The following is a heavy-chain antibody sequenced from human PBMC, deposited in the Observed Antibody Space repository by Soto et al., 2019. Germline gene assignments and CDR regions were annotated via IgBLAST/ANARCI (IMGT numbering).Heavy chain of an antibody. V-gene: IGHV1-46*03. Sequence: ASVKVSCKASGYTFTSYGISWVRQAPGQGLEWMGWINPSGGSTSYAQKFQGRVTMTRDTSTSTVYMELSSLRSEDTAVYYCARGPPYSSSWYDYYYSGMDVWGQGTTVTVSS. J-gene: IGHJ6*02. D-gene: IGHD6-13*01. CDR3: ARGPPYSSSWYDYYYSGMDV. CDR1: GYTFTSYG. CDR2: INPSGGST.